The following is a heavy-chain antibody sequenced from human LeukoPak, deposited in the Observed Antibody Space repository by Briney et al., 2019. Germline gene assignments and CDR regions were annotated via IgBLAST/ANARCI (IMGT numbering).Heavy chain of an antibody. V-gene: IGHV1-69*06. CDR3: AVLSTVTTDWYFDL. CDR2: IIPIFGTA. J-gene: IGHJ2*01. CDR1: GGTFSSYA. Sequence: SVKVSCKASGGTFSSYAISWVRQAPGQGLEWMGGIIPIFGTANYAQKFQGRVTITADKSTSTAYMELSSLRSEDTAVYYCAVLSTVTTDWYFDLWGRGTLVTVSS. D-gene: IGHD4-17*01.